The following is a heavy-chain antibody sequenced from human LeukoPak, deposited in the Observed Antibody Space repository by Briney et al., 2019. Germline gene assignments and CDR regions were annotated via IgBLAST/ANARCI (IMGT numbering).Heavy chain of an antibody. Sequence: SGTLSLTCDVSGASIISNNWWSWVRQPPGKGLEWIGEIFHGGNTNYNPSLKSRVTISVDKSNNQFSLKLSSVAAADTAVYYCARNKESNSWYPVFDYWGQGTLVTVSS. J-gene: IGHJ4*02. CDR3: ARNKESNSWYPVFDY. D-gene: IGHD6-13*01. CDR1: GASIISNNW. V-gene: IGHV4-4*02. CDR2: IFHGGNT.